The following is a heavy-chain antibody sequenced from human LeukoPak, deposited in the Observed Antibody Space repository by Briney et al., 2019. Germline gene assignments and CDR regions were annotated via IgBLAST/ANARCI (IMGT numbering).Heavy chain of an antibody. V-gene: IGHV4-34*01. D-gene: IGHD1-26*01. Sequence: KASETLSLTCAVYGGSFSGYYWSWIRQPPGKGLEWIGEINHSGSTNYNPSLKSRVTISVDTSKNQFSLKLSSATAADTAAYYCARDHSSASYTYYYYYMDVWGKGTTVTVSS. J-gene: IGHJ6*03. CDR2: INHSGST. CDR1: GGSFSGYY. CDR3: ARDHSSASYTYYYYYMDV.